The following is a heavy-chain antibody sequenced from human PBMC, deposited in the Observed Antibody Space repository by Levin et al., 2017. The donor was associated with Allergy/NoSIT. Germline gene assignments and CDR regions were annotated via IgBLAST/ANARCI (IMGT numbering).Heavy chain of an antibody. V-gene: IGHV5-51*01. D-gene: IGHD4-11*01. CDR1: GYSFTTYW. Sequence: PGESLKISCKASGYSFTTYWIGWVRQMPGKGLEWMGIIYPGDSDTRYSPSFQGQVTISAVKSISTAYLQWDSLKASDTAMYYCASSRLSNTYAFDIWGQGTMVTVSS. J-gene: IGHJ3*02. CDR3: ASSRLSNTYAFDI. CDR2: IYPGDSDT.